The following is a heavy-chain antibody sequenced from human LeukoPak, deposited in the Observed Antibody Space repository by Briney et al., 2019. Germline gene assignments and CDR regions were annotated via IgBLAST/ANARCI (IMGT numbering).Heavy chain of an antibody. CDR2: IKQDGSEK. V-gene: IGHV3-7*01. Sequence: PGGSLRLFCAASGFTFSSYWMSWVRQAPGKGLEWVANIKQDGSEKYYVDSVKGRFTISRDNAKNSLYLQMNSLRAEDTAVYYCARDLFAASAGATYYYFDYWGQGTLVTVSS. CDR3: ARDLFAASAGATYYYFDY. CDR1: GFTFSSYW. J-gene: IGHJ4*02. D-gene: IGHD1-26*01.